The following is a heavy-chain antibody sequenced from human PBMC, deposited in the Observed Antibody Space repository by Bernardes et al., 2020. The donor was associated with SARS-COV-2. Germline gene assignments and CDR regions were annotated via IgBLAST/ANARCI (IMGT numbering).Heavy chain of an antibody. J-gene: IGHJ6*02. Sequence: VWSLIRSCAASGFIFSRNAMTWVRQAPGKGLEWVSGISGSGGSTYYADSVKGRFTISRDNSNNTLYLEMNSLKADDTAIYFCAKCIQGSYAMDVWGQGTTVTVSS. D-gene: IGHD5-18*01. V-gene: IGHV3-23*01. CDR1: GFIFSRNA. CDR3: AKCIQGSYAMDV. CDR2: ISGSGGST.